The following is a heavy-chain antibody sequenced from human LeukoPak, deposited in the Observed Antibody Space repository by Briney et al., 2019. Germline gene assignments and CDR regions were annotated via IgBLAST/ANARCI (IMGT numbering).Heavy chain of an antibody. D-gene: IGHD6-6*01. CDR1: GGSISSGGYF. Sequence: SQTLSLTCTVSGGSISSGGYFWSWIRQPAGKGLEWIGRFYAGGSTNYNPSLQSRVTISVDTSKNQFSLKLSSVTAADTAVYYCARVIAAHAYYYYYMDVWGKGTTVTVSS. J-gene: IGHJ6*03. CDR3: ARVIAAHAYYYYYMDV. V-gene: IGHV4-61*02. CDR2: FYAGGST.